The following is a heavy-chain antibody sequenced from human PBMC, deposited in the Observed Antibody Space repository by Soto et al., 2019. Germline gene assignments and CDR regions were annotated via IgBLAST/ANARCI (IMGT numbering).Heavy chain of an antibody. Sequence: QVQLQQWGAGLLKPSETLSLTCAVYGGSFSGYYWSWIRQPPGKGLEWIGAINHSGSTNYNPSLKKRGTISVETSKNQFSLKLSSVTAADTAVYYCARGRIQLWLGSAFDIWGQGTMVTVSS. CDR1: GGSFSGYY. V-gene: IGHV4-34*01. CDR2: INHSGST. D-gene: IGHD5-18*01. J-gene: IGHJ3*02. CDR3: ARGRIQLWLGSAFDI.